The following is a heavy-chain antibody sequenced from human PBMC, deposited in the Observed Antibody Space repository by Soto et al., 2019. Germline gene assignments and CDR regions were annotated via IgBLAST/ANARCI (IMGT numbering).Heavy chain of an antibody. CDR1: GFTFTSYT. D-gene: IGHD2-2*02. CDR3: ARDRYTANWYFDL. Sequence: QVQLVQSGAEVKKHGASVKISCETSGFTFTSYTFHWVRQAPGQRLEWVGWINSGNGKTEYSQNLQDRVTLTRDTSANTVFLELRTLTSDDTATYYCARDRYTANWYFDLWGRGTLVIVSS. V-gene: IGHV1-3*01. J-gene: IGHJ2*01. CDR2: INSGNGKT.